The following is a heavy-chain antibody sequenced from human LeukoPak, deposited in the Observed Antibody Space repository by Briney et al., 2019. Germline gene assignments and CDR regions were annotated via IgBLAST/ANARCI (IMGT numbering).Heavy chain of an antibody. V-gene: IGHV4-30-4*01. CDR1: GGSISSGDYY. J-gene: IGHJ5*02. CDR2: IYYSGST. D-gene: IGHD5-12*01. CDR3: ARATRIQWNGPNWFDP. Sequence: KSSQTLSLTCTVSGGSISSGDYYWSWIRQPPGKGLEWIGYIYYSGSTYYNPSLKSRITISVDTSKNQFSLKLSSVTAADTAVYYCARATRIQWNGPNWFDPWGQGTLVTVSS.